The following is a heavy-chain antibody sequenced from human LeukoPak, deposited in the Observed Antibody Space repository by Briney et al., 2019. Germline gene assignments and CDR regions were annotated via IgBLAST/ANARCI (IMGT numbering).Heavy chain of an antibody. CDR1: GFIFSSSA. V-gene: IGHV3-23*01. Sequence: GGSLRLSCAVSGFIFSSSAMSWVRQAPGKGLEWVSAISGGGDDTSYADSARGRFTVSRDNSKNTLYLQMNSLRAEDTAVYYCARVHYWGQGTLVTVSS. CDR2: ISGGGDDT. CDR3: ARVHY. J-gene: IGHJ4*02.